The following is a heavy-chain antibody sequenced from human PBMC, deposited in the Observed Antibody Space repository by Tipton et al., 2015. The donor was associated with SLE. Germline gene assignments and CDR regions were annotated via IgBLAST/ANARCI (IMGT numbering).Heavy chain of an antibody. Sequence: SLRLSCVASGFTFDDYTMHWVSQAPGKGLEWVSLISWDGGSTYYADSVKGRFTISRDNSTNSLYLQMNSLRTEDTALYYCAKDLLGGSFDIWGQGTMVIVSS. CDR1: GFTFDDYT. CDR2: ISWDGGST. J-gene: IGHJ3*02. D-gene: IGHD3-10*01. CDR3: AKDLLGGSFDI. V-gene: IGHV3-43*01.